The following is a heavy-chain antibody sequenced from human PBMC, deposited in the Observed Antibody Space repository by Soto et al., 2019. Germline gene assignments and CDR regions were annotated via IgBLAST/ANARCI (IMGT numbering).Heavy chain of an antibody. Sequence: SETLSLTCTVSGGSISSSSYYWGWIRQPPGKGLEWIGSIYYSGSTYYSPSLKSRVTISVDTSKNQFSLKLSSVTAADTAVYYCASGIMITFGGVIPFDYWGQGTLVTVSS. D-gene: IGHD3-16*01. CDR3: ASGIMITFGGVIPFDY. CDR1: GGSISSSSYY. J-gene: IGHJ4*02. CDR2: IYYSGST. V-gene: IGHV4-39*01.